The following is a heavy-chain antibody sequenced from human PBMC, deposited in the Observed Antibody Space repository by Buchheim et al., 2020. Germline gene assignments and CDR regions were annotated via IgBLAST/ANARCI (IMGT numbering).Heavy chain of an antibody. Sequence: QVQLQESGPGLVKPSETLSVTCTVSGGSVSSGNYYWSWIRQPPGKGLEWIGYIYYSGGTNYSPSLTSRDTISVETSKDQVSLKLSSVTAADTAVYYCARTSIQYHFDSWGQGTL. D-gene: IGHD4-11*01. CDR3: ARTSIQYHFDS. CDR2: IYYSGGT. CDR1: GGSVSSGNYY. J-gene: IGHJ4*02. V-gene: IGHV4-61*01.